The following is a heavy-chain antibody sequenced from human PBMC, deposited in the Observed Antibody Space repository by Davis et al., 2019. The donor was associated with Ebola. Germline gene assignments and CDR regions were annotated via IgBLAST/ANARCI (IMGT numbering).Heavy chain of an antibody. CDR2: IYYSGST. D-gene: IGHD3-22*01. CDR1: GGSISSGGYY. Sequence: PSETLSLTCTVSGGSISSGGYYWSWIRQHPGKGLEWIGYIYYSGSTYYNPSLKSRVTISVDTSKNQFSLKLSSVTAADTAVYYCARDLNYYDSSGYDTPAAFDIWGQGTMVTVSS. CDR3: ARDLNYYDSSGYDTPAAFDI. J-gene: IGHJ3*02. V-gene: IGHV4-31*03.